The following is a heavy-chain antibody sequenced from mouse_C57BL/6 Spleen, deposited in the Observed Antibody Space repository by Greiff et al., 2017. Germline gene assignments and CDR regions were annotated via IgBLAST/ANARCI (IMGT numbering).Heavy chain of an antibody. J-gene: IGHJ1*03. D-gene: IGHD1-1*01. Sequence: QVQLKQPGAELVKPGASVKLSCKASGYTFTSYWMQWVKQRPGQGLEWIGEIDPSDSDTNYNQKFKGKATLTVDTSSSTAYMQLSSLTSEDSAVYYCARYTTTVVEDWYFDVWGTGTTVTVSS. CDR3: ARYTTTVVEDWYFDV. CDR1: GYTFTSYW. CDR2: IDPSDSDT. V-gene: IGHV1-50*01.